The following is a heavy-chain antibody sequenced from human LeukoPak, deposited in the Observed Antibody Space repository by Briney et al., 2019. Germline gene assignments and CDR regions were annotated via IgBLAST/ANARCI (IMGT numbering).Heavy chain of an antibody. Sequence: GGSLRLSCAASGFIFSSYGMSWVRQAPGKGLEWVSRISGSGGGTHYADSVKGRFTISRDNSKNTLYLQMNSLRAEDTAVYYCAKSARLYFAAVFDYWGQGTLVTVSS. CDR2: ISGSGGGT. D-gene: IGHD2/OR15-2a*01. J-gene: IGHJ4*02. CDR3: AKSARLYFAAVFDY. CDR1: GFIFSSYG. V-gene: IGHV3-23*01.